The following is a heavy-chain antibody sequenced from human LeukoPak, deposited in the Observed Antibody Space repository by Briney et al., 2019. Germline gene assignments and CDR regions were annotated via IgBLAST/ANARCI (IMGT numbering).Heavy chain of an antibody. CDR3: ARGLEVRGVLFDY. J-gene: IGHJ4*02. CDR1: AFTVSSNY. Sequence: PVVSLRLSCAASAFTVSSNYMSWVRQAPGKGLEWVSVIYSGGSTCYADSVKGRFTISRDNSKNTLYLQMNSLRAEDTAVYYCARGLEVRGVLFDYWGQGTLVTVSS. D-gene: IGHD3-10*01. CDR2: IYSGGST. V-gene: IGHV3-53*01.